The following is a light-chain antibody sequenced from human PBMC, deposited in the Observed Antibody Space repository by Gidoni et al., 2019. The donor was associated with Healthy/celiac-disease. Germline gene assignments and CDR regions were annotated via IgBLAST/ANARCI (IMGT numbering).Light chain of an antibody. CDR1: QSISSW. CDR3: QQYNSYPWT. J-gene: IGKJ1*01. CDR2: DAS. V-gene: IGKV1-5*01. Sequence: DIQRTQSPSTLSASVGDRVTITCRASQSISSWLAWYQQKPGKAPELLIYDASSLESGVPSRFSGSGSGTEFTLTISSLQPDDFATYYCQQYNSYPWTFGQGTKVEIK.